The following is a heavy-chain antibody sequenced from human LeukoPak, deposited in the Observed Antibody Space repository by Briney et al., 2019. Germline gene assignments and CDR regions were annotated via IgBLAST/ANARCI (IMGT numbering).Heavy chain of an antibody. CDR1: GGSISSFY. Sequence: SETLSLTCTVSGGSISSFYWSWIRQPPGKGLEWIGYIYYSGSTNYNPSLKSRVTISVDTSKNQFSLKLSSVTAADTAVYYCARHGTSGTNLHWFDPRRQGTLVTVS. CDR2: IYYSGST. CDR3: ARHGTSGTNLHWFDP. V-gene: IGHV4-59*01. J-gene: IGHJ5*02. D-gene: IGHD1-1*01.